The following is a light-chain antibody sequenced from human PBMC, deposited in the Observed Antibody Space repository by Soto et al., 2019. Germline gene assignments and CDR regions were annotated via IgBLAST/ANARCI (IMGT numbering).Light chain of an antibody. V-gene: IGKV3-20*01. CDR3: QASYTTPRT. J-gene: IGKJ1*01. CDR2: GAS. CDR1: QSVSSSY. Sequence: TVLTHAQKTLSLSPGERATLSCRASQSVSSSYLAWYQQKPGQAPRLLIYGASNRATGIPDRFSGSGYGTDFTLALRCLQTEDVAVYYCQASYTTPRTFGHGTKVDIK.